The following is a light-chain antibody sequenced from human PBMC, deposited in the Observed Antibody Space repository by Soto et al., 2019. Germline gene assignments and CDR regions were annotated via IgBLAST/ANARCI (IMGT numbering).Light chain of an antibody. CDR2: EVS. J-gene: IGLJ1*01. V-gene: IGLV2-23*02. CDR1: SSDVGSYNL. CDR3: CSYAGSTTYV. Sequence: QSVLTQPASVSGSPGQSITISCTGTSSDVGSYNLVSWYQQHPGKAPKLMIYEVSKRPSGVSNRFSGSKSGNTASLTISGLQAEDEADYYCCSYAGSTTYVSGPGTKVTVL.